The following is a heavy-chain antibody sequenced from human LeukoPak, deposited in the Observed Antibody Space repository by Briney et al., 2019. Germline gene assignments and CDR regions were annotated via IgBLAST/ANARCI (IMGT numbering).Heavy chain of an antibody. CDR2: LSGSSSYI. CDR1: GFTFSSYS. J-gene: IGHJ4*02. Sequence: PGGSLRLSCAASGFTFSSYSMNWVRQAPGRGLEWVSSLSGSSSYIYYADSVKGRFTMSRDNAKNSLYLQMNSLRPEDMALYYCAKDRSYSSSSGGAFDYWGQGTLVTVSS. CDR3: AKDRSYSSSSGGAFDY. D-gene: IGHD6-6*01. V-gene: IGHV3-21*04.